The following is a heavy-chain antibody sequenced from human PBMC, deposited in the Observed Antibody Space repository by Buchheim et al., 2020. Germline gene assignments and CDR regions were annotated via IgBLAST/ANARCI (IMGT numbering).Heavy chain of an antibody. Sequence: QLQLQESGPGLVKPSETLSLTCTVSGGSISSSSYYWGWIRQPPGKGLEWIGSIYYSGSTYSNPSLKSRVTISVDTSKNQFSLKPSSVTAADTAVYYCARDVDPDNWFDPWGQGTL. J-gene: IGHJ5*02. CDR2: IYYSGST. V-gene: IGHV4-39*07. D-gene: IGHD5-18*01. CDR3: ARDVDPDNWFDP. CDR1: GGSISSSSYY.